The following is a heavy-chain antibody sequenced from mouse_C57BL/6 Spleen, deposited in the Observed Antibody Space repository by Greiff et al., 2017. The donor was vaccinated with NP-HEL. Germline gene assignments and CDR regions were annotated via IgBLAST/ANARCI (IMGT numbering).Heavy chain of an antibody. V-gene: IGHV1-26*01. CDR1: GYTFTDYY. J-gene: IGHJ2*01. D-gene: IGHD2-14*01. CDR2: INPNNGGT. CDR3: ARGGIRLYDFDY. Sequence: VQLQQSGPELVKPGASVKISCKASGYTFTDYYMNWVKQSHGKSLEWIGDINPNNGGTSYNQKFKGKATLTVDKSTSTAYMELHSLTSEDSAVYYCARGGIRLYDFDYWGQGTTLTVSS.